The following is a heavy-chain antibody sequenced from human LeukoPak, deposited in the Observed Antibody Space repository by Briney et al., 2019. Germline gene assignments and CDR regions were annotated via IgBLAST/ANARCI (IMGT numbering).Heavy chain of an antibody. CDR1: GYTXTELS. CDR2: FDLEDGET. D-gene: IGHD5-18*01. V-gene: IGHV1-24*01. CDR3: AIVDTAMVRNWFDP. Sequence: ASVKVSCKVSGYTXTELSMHWVRQAPGKGLEWMGGFDLEDGETIYAQKFQGRVTMTEDTSTDTAYMELSSLRSEDTAVYYCAIVDTAMVRNWFDPWGQGTLVTVSS. J-gene: IGHJ5*02.